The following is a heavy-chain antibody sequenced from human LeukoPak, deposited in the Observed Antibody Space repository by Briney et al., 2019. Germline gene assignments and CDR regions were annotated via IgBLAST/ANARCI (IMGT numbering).Heavy chain of an antibody. CDR2: ISDSGGST. J-gene: IGHJ1*01. CDR3: AKGLYYYDTRGYYVAEYFQH. D-gene: IGHD3-22*01. Sequence: GGSLRLSCAASGFTFSSYAMSWVRQAPGKGLEWVSAISDSGGSTYYADSVKGRFTISRDKSKNTLYLQMNSLRAEDTAVYYCAKGLYYYDTRGYYVAEYFQHWGQGTLVTVSS. CDR1: GFTFSSYA. V-gene: IGHV3-23*01.